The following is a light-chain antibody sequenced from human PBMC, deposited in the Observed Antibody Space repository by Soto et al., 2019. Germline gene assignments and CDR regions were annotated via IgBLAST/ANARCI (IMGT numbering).Light chain of an antibody. CDR3: QQYGGSPRT. J-gene: IGKJ1*01. CDR2: GAP. CDR1: QSINNNY. V-gene: IGKV3-20*01. Sequence: EILLTQSPGTLSLSPGERATLSCRASQSINNNYFSWYQQKRGQAPRLLFYGAPSRATVIADRFGGSGCTTDSTLTISRLAAEDFAVYYWQQYGGSPRTFGQGTKVEIK.